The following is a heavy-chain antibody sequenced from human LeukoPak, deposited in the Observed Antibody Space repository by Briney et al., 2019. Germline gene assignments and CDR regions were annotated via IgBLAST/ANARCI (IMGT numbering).Heavy chain of an antibody. J-gene: IGHJ4*02. D-gene: IGHD3-16*01. CDR3: ARDRYASY. V-gene: IGHV3-7*01. CDR1: GFTFSRYW. Sequence: QPGGSLRLSCAASGFTFSRYWMSWVGQAPGKGLEWVANIKQDGSERYYVDSVKGRFTISRDNATKSLYLQMNSLRADDTAVYYCARDRYASYWGQGTLVTVSS. CDR2: IKQDGSER.